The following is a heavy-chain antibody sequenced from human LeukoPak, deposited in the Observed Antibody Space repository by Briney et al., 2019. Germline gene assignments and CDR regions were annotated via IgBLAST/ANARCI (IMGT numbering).Heavy chain of an antibody. D-gene: IGHD6-13*01. CDR3: ARDASLYHIAVAGRRGYFDY. CDR1: GGSISSGGYS. V-gene: IGHV4-39*02. CDR2: IYYSGST. Sequence: SETLSLTCAVSGGSISSGGYSWSWIRQPPGKGLEWIGSIYYSGSTYYNPSLKSRVTISVDTSKNQFSLKLSSVTAADTAVYYCARDASLYHIAVAGRRGYFDYWGQGTLVTVSS. J-gene: IGHJ4*02.